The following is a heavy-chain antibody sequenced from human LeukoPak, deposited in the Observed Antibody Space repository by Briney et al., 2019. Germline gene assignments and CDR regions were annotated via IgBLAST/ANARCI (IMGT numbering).Heavy chain of an antibody. CDR3: ARHEAGYTSSWYRFSEGTVLLSRAFDI. J-gene: IGHJ3*02. V-gene: IGHV4-39*01. Sequence: ASETLSLTCTVSGGSISSSSYYWGWIRQPPGKGLEWFGCIYYSGSTYYNPSLKSRVTISVDTSRNQFSLKLSSVTAADTAVYYCARHEAGYTSSWYRFSEGTVLLSRAFDIWGQGTMVTVSS. D-gene: IGHD6-13*01. CDR1: GGSISSSSYY. CDR2: IYYSGST.